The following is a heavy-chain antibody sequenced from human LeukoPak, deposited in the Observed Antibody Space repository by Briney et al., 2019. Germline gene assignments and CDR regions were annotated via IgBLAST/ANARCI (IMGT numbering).Heavy chain of an antibody. CDR2: ISYDGSNK. CDR3: ARDRRGDDYYYYGMDV. V-gene: IGHV3-30*04. J-gene: IGHJ6*04. Sequence: GGSLRLSCAASGFTFSSYAMSWVRQAPGKGLEWVAVISYDGSNKYYADSVKGRFTISRDNSKNTLYLQMNSLRAEDTAVYYCARDRRGDDYYYYGMDVWGKGTTVTVSS. D-gene: IGHD4-17*01. CDR1: GFTFSSYA.